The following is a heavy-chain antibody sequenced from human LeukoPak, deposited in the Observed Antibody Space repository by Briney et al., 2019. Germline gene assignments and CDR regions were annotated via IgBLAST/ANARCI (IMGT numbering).Heavy chain of an antibody. CDR1: GFTFSSYS. Sequence: GGSLRLSCAASGFTFSSYSMNWVRQAPGKGLEWVSYISSSSSTIYYADSVKGRFTISRDNAKNTLYLQMSSLRAEDTAVYYCANFIAASATGFQHWGQGTLVTVSS. D-gene: IGHD6-6*01. CDR3: ANFIAASATGFQH. CDR2: ISSSSSTI. V-gene: IGHV3-48*01. J-gene: IGHJ1*01.